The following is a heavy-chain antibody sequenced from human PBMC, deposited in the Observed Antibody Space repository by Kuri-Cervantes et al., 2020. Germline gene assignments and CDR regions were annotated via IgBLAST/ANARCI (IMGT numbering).Heavy chain of an antibody. D-gene: IGHD3-3*01. V-gene: IGHV4-38-2*01. CDR1: GYSISSGYY. J-gene: IGHJ4*02. Sequence: SETLSLTCAVSGYSISSGYYWGWIRQPPGKGLEWIGSIYHSGSTYYNPSLKSRVTISVDTSKNQFSLKLSSVTAADTAVYYCARLGSYYNFWSGYYIDYWGQGTLVTVSS. CDR2: IYHSGST. CDR3: ARLGSYYNFWSGYYIDY.